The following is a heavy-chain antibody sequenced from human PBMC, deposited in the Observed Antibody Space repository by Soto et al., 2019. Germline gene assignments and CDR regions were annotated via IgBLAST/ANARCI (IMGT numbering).Heavy chain of an antibody. Sequence: PGGSLRLSCAASGFTFSSYAMSWVRQAPGKGLEWVSAISGSGGSTYYADSVKGRFTISRDNSKNTLYLQMNSLRVEDTAVYYCAKLALGVDDYGDPAGYWGQGTLVTVSS. J-gene: IGHJ4*02. D-gene: IGHD4-17*01. CDR1: GFTFSSYA. CDR3: AKLALGVDDYGDPAGY. V-gene: IGHV3-23*01. CDR2: ISGSGGST.